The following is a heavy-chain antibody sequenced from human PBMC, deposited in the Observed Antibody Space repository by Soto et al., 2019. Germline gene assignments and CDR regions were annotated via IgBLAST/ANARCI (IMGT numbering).Heavy chain of an antibody. V-gene: IGHV3-23*01. Sequence: PGGSLRLSCAASGFTFSSYWMSWVRQAPGKGLEWVSAISERGDRKYYADSVKGRFTISRDNSKNTLYLQMNSLGAEDTAVYYCAKDKGGYYFYYGMDVWGQGTTVTVSS. CDR1: GFTFSSYW. CDR3: AKDKGGYYFYYGMDV. J-gene: IGHJ6*02. CDR2: ISERGDRK.